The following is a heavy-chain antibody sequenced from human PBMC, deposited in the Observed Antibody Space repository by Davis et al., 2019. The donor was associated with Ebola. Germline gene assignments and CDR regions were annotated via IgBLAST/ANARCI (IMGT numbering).Heavy chain of an antibody. Sequence: LRLSCTVSGGSVSSDNYYWSWIRQHPGKGLEWIGYIYYSGSTYYNPSLKSRVTISVDTSKNQFSLKLSSVTAADTAVYYCARGGYDFWSGYYYGYGMDVWGQGTTVTVSS. CDR1: GGSVSSDNYY. CDR3: ARGGYDFWSGYYYGYGMDV. D-gene: IGHD3-3*01. CDR2: IYYSGST. J-gene: IGHJ6*02. V-gene: IGHV4-31*03.